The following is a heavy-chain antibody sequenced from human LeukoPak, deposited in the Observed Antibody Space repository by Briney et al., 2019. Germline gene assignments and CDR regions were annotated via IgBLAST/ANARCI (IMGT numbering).Heavy chain of an antibody. CDR1: GYTFTSYG. V-gene: IGHV1-18*01. CDR3: ARAVGSFDWLPLFDY. D-gene: IGHD3-9*01. J-gene: IGHJ4*02. CDR2: ISGYNGNT. Sequence: ASVKVSCKASGYTFTSYGISWVRQAPGQGLEWMGWISGYNGNTHYAQKFQGRVTMTTDTPTSTAYMELRSLRSDDTAVYYCARAVGSFDWLPLFDYWGQGTLVTVSS.